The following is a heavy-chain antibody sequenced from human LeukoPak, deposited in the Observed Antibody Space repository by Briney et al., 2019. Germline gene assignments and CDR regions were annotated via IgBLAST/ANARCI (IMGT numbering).Heavy chain of an antibody. CDR3: ARDGNAIEGDSSSWYY. Sequence: GASVKVSCRASGYTFTGYYLHWVRQAPGQGLEWMGWINPNSGGTNYAQKFQGWVTMTRDTSISTVYMELSRLRSDDTAVYYCARDGNAIEGDSSSWYYWGQGTLVTVSS. CDR1: GYTFTGYY. J-gene: IGHJ4*02. CDR2: INPNSGGT. D-gene: IGHD6-13*01. V-gene: IGHV1-2*04.